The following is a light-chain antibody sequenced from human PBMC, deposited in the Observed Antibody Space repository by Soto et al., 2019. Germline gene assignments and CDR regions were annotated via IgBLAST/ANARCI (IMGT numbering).Light chain of an antibody. V-gene: IGKV1-39*01. CDR3: QQTSSAPFS. Sequence: DIHMTQCPYSLSAAVGDRVTIACRASQNINTYLNGYQQKPAKAPKLLIFDAASLQSGVPSRFSVGGSRTDFTLAITSLQPEDFETYYCQQTSSAPFSVGPGTKVDIK. CDR2: DAA. CDR1: QNINTY. J-gene: IGKJ3*01.